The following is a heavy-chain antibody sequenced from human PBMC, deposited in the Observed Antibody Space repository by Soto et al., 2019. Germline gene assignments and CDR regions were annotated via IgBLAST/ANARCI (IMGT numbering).Heavy chain of an antibody. CDR2: ISSSGSTI. V-gene: IGHV3-11*01. Sequence: QVQLVESGGGLVKPGGSLRLSCAASGFTFSDYYMSWIRQAPGKGLEWVSYISSSGSTIYYADSVKGRLTISRDNAKNSLYLQMNSLRAEDTAVYYCARHHAHPSYYYYYGMDVWGQGTTVTVSS. D-gene: IGHD2-2*01. CDR1: GFTFSDYY. J-gene: IGHJ6*02. CDR3: ARHHAHPSYYYYYGMDV.